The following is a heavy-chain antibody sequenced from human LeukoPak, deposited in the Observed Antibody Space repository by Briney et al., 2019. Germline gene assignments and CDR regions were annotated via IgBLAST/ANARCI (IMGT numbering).Heavy chain of an antibody. D-gene: IGHD6-19*01. V-gene: IGHV4-59*01. J-gene: IGHJ6*02. CDR2: IYYSGST. Sequence: PSEALSLTCTVSGGSISSYYWSWIRQPPGKGLEWIGYIYYSGSTNYNPSLKSRVTTSVDTSKNQFSLKLSSVTAADTAVYYCARVGGGSSGWYRYYYGMDVWGQGTTVTVSS. CDR3: ARVGGGSSGWYRYYYGMDV. CDR1: GGSISSYY.